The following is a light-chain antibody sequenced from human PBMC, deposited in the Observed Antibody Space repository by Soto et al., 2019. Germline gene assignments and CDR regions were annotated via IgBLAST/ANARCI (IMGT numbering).Light chain of an antibody. V-gene: IGKV3-20*01. Sequence: EIVLTQSPGTLSLSPGERATLSCRASQSVSSNYLAWYQQKPGQAPSLLIYGASYRATGSPDRFSGSGSGTDFTLTISRLEPEDFAVYYCQQYGTSPYTFGQGTKLEI. CDR1: QSVSSNY. CDR3: QQYGTSPYT. J-gene: IGKJ2*01. CDR2: GAS.